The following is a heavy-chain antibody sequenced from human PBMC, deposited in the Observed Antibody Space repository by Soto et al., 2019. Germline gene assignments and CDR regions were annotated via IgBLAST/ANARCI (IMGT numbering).Heavy chain of an antibody. CDR1: GFTFGTYA. CDR3: AKLFRAQWSYPDF. J-gene: IGHJ4*02. CDR2: ISASGGTT. Sequence: CGPLRLCRVDAGFTFGTYAMTWVRKAPGKGLEWVSAISASGGTTYYADSVKGRFIISRDNDNNTLYLQMSSLRAVDTAVYYCAKLFRAQWSYPDFLGQGAPVTGFS. V-gene: IGHV3-23*01. D-gene: IGHD2-8*01.